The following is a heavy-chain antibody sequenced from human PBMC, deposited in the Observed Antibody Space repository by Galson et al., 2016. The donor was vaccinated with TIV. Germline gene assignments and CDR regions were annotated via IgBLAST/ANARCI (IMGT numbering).Heavy chain of an antibody. J-gene: IGHJ4*02. D-gene: IGHD3-10*01. CDR3: ARDVPCGGACYYFDY. V-gene: IGHV1-69*13. Sequence: SVKVSCKASGGSLANYAFNWVRQAPGQGLEWMGGILPISQTSNYAQNFLGRVTFTADASSTTVHMELSSLTSDDTAVYYCARDVPCGGACYYFDYWGQGTLVTVSA. CDR2: ILPISQTS. CDR1: GGSLANYA.